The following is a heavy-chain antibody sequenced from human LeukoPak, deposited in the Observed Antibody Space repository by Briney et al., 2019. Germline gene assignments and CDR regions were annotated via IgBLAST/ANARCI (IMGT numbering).Heavy chain of an antibody. CDR3: ARDYYQEPYYYDTSGYYTDS. D-gene: IGHD3-22*01. V-gene: IGHV1-18*01. J-gene: IGHJ4*02. CDR2: ISAYNGNT. CDR1: GYTFTSYG. Sequence: GASVKVSCKASGYTFTSYGISWVRQAPGQGLEWMGWISAYNGNTNYAQKLQGRVTMTTDTSTSTAYMELRSLRSDDTAVYYCARDYYQEPYYYDTSGYYTDSWGQGTLVTVSS.